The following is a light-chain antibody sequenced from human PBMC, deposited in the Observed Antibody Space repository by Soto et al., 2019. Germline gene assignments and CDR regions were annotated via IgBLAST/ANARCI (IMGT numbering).Light chain of an antibody. Sequence: EIVMTQSPATLSVSPGERDTLSCRASQSVSSNLAWYQQKPGQAPRLLIYGASTRATGIPARFSGSGSGTEFTLTISSLQSEDFAVYYCQQYNNWPPQWTFGQGTKVEIK. CDR2: GAS. CDR1: QSVSSN. V-gene: IGKV3-15*01. CDR3: QQYNNWPPQWT. J-gene: IGKJ1*01.